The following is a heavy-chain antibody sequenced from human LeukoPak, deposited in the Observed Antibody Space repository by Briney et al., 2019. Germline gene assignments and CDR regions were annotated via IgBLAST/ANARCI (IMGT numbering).Heavy chain of an antibody. J-gene: IGHJ4*02. CDR1: GFTVSSNY. CDR3: ARVGEYFDWLLPDDY. V-gene: IGHV3-53*01. CDR2: IYSGGST. D-gene: IGHD3-9*01. Sequence: GGSLRLSCAASGFTVSSNYMSWVRQAPGKGLEWVSVIYSGGSTYYADSVKGRFTISRDNSKNTLYLQMNSLRAEDTAVYYCARVGEYFDWLLPDDYWGQGTLVTVSS.